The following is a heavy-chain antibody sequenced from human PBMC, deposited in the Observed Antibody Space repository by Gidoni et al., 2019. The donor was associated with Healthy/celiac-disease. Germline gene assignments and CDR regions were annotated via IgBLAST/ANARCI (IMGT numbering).Heavy chain of an antibody. CDR2: ISYDGSNK. CDR3: ARAVQGVISAVDY. D-gene: IGHD3-10*01. Sequence: VQLVESRGGVVQPGRTRRLSCAASGFTSSRYAMHWVRQAPGKGREWVAVISYDGSNKYYAYSVKGRFTISRDNSKNTLYLQMNSLRAEDTAVYYCARAVQGVISAVDYWGQGTLVTVAS. V-gene: IGHV3-30-3*01. CDR1: GFTSSRYA. J-gene: IGHJ4*02.